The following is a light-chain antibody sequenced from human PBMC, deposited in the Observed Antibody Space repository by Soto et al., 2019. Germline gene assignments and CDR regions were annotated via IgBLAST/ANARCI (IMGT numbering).Light chain of an antibody. Sequence: EIVMTQSPATLSVSPGERATLSCRATQSVRSNLAWYLHKLGQAPRLLIYGASTRATGIPARFSGSGSGTEFTLTISRVQSDDFAVYYCKQYINWPGTFGQGTKLEIK. CDR1: QSVRSN. V-gene: IGKV3-15*01. J-gene: IGKJ2*01. CDR2: GAS. CDR3: KQYINWPGT.